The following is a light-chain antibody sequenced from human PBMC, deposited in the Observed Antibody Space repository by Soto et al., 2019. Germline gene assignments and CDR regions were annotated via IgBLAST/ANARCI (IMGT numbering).Light chain of an antibody. CDR3: QQYGSSPWT. CDR1: QSVTSSY. V-gene: IGKV3-20*01. CDR2: GAS. Sequence: EIVLTQSPGSLSLSPGERATLSCRASQSVTSSYLAWYQQKPGQAPRLLIYGASSRATGIPDRFSGSGSGTDFTLTISRLKPEDFTVYYCQQYGSSPWTFGQGTKVEIK. J-gene: IGKJ1*01.